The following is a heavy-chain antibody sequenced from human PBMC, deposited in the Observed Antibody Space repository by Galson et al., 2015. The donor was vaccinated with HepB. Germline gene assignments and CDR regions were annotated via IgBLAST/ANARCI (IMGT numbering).Heavy chain of an antibody. J-gene: IGHJ4*02. D-gene: IGHD3-22*01. CDR2: INPNSGGT. Sequence: SVKVSCKASGYTFTGYYMHWVRQAPGQGLEWMGRINPNSGGTNYAQKFQGRVTMTRDTSISTAYMELSRLRSDDTAVYYCARAGDSSGYYSDYWGQGTLVTVSS. CDR3: ARAGDSSGYYSDY. V-gene: IGHV1-2*06. CDR1: GYTFTGYY.